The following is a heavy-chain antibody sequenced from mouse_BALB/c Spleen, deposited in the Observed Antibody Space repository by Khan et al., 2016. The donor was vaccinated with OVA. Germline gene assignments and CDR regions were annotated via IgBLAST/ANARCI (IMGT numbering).Heavy chain of an antibody. CDR1: GFTFSSYG. D-gene: IGHD2-10*01. CDR2: ISSGGRYT. Sequence: EVELVESGGDLVKPGGSLKVSCAASGFTFSSYGMSWVRQTPDKRLEWVATISSGGRYTYFPDSVKGRFTVSRDNAKNTPYLQMSNLKSEDTAMXYCARAYYGNDSYAMDYWGQGTSVTVSS. J-gene: IGHJ4*01. CDR3: ARAYYGNDSYAMDY. V-gene: IGHV5-6*01.